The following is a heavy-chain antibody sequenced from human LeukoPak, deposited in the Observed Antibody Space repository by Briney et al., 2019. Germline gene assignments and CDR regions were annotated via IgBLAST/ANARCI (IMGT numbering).Heavy chain of an antibody. CDR2: INHSGST. CDR3: ARGTAYYDFWSGYGNWFDP. V-gene: IGHV4-34*01. Sequence: SVTLSLTCAAYGGSFSGYYWSWIRQPPGKGLEWIGEINHSGSTNYNPSLKSRVTISVDTSKNQFSLKLSSVTAADTAVYYCARGTAYYDFWSGYGNWFDPWGQGTLVTVSS. CDR1: GGSFSGYY. J-gene: IGHJ5*02. D-gene: IGHD3-3*01.